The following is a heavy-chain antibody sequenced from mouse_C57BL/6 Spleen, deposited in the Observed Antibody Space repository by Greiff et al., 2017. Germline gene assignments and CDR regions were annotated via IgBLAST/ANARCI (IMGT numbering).Heavy chain of an antibody. CDR3: AIEWDYYGSSFAY. CDR2: IHPSDSDT. D-gene: IGHD1-1*01. V-gene: IGHV1-74*01. CDR1: GYTFTSYW. J-gene: IGHJ3*01. Sequence: QVQLQQPGAELVKPGASVNVSCKASGYTFTSYWMHWVKQRPGQGLEWIGRIHPSDSDTNYNQKFKGKATLTVDKSSSTAYMQLSSLTSEDSAVYYCAIEWDYYGSSFAYWGQGTLVTVSA.